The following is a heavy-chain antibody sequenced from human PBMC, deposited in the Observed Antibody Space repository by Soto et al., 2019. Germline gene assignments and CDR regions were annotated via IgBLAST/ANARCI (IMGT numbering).Heavy chain of an antibody. V-gene: IGHV4-59*08. D-gene: IGHD3-3*01. Sequence: SETLSLTCTVSGGSISSYYWSWIRQPPGKGLEWIGYIYYSGSTNYNPSLKSRVTISVDTSKNQFSLKLSSVTAADTAVYYCARLYYDFWSGYYRPRGYYYYYKDVWGKGTAVTVSS. CDR3: ARLYYDFWSGYYRPRGYYYYYKDV. CDR2: IYYSGST. CDR1: GGSISSYY. J-gene: IGHJ6*03.